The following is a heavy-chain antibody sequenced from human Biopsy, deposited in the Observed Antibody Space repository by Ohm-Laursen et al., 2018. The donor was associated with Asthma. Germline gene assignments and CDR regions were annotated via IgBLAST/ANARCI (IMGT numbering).Heavy chain of an antibody. CDR2: IKHNGTEK. CDR3: AKTFHFWSPYHAEHYQL. V-gene: IGHV3-7*01. CDR1: GFTFGDYW. D-gene: IGHD3-3*02. J-gene: IGHJ1*01. Sequence: LRLSCAASGFTFGDYWMSWVRQVPGKGLEWVANIKHNGTEKNHVDSLKGRFTISRDNAKNSLYLQMNSLRAEDTAVYYCAKTFHFWSPYHAEHYQLWGQGTLVTVPS.